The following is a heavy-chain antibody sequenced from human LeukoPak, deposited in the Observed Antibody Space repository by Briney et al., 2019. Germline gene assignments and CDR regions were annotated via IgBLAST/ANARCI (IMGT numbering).Heavy chain of an antibody. Sequence: GGSLRLSCAASGFTFSSYGMSWVRQAPGKGLEWVSAISGSGSSTYYAASVKGRFTISRDNSKNTLYLQMNSLRAEDTAVYYCAKDSGDYYGSGSECDYWGQGTLVTVSS. V-gene: IGHV3-23*01. CDR2: ISGSGSST. CDR1: GFTFSSYG. J-gene: IGHJ4*02. D-gene: IGHD3-10*01. CDR3: AKDSGDYYGSGSECDY.